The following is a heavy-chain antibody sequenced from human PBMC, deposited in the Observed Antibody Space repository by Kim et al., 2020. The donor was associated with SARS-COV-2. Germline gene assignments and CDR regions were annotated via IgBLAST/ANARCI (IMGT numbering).Heavy chain of an antibody. V-gene: IGHV3-73*01. Sequence: GGSLRLSCAASGFTFSASAMHWVRQASGKGLEWVGRIRSKPNNYATSYDASVTGGFTISRDDSTNTVYLQMDSLKTDDTAVYFCSRHSGKHGDRGFDNWGQGTLVTVSS. J-gene: IGHJ4*02. D-gene: IGHD4-17*01. CDR3: SRHSGKHGDRGFDN. CDR2: IRSKPNNYAT. CDR1: GFTFSASA.